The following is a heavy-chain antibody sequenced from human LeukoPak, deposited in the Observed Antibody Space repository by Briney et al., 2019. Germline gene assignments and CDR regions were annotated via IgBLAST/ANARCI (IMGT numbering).Heavy chain of an antibody. CDR1: GFIVNDHA. D-gene: IGHD3-3*01. V-gene: IGHV3-9*01. J-gene: IGHJ6*03. CDR2: VFWNGVDK. Sequence: GRSLRLSCVASGFIVNDHAMHWVRQTPGKGLEWVAGVFWNGVDKGYADSVKGRFTIFRDNAKNSLYLQMNSLRAEDTAVYYCARASGDRTYYDFWSGHYYYYYMDVWGKGTTVTVSS. CDR3: ARASGDRTYYDFWSGHYYYYYMDV.